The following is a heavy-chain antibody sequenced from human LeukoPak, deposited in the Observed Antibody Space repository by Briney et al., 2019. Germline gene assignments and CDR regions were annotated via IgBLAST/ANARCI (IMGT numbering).Heavy chain of an antibody. J-gene: IGHJ6*03. V-gene: IGHV1-46*01. CDR1: GYTFTSYY. CDR2: INPSGGST. D-gene: IGHD3-10*01. CDR3: ARDMVRGVYYYYYMDV. Sequence: ASVKVSCKAFGYTFTSYYMHWVRQAPGQGLEWMGIINPSGGSTSYAQKFQGRVTMTRDMSTSTVYMELSSLRSEDTAVYYCARDMVRGVYYYYYMDVWGKGTTVTVSS.